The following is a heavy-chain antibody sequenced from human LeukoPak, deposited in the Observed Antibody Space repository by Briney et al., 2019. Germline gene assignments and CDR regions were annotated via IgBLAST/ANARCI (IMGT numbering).Heavy chain of an antibody. V-gene: IGHV1-24*01. CDR1: GYTLTELS. CDR3: ATSFPAADTYYYYYMDV. Sequence: GASVKVSCKVSGYTLTELSMHWVRQAPGKGLEWMGGFDPEDGETIYAQKFQGRVTMTEDTSTDTAYMELSSLRSEDTAVYYCATSFPAADTYYYYYMDVWGKGTTVTVSS. J-gene: IGHJ6*03. D-gene: IGHD6-13*01. CDR2: FDPEDGET.